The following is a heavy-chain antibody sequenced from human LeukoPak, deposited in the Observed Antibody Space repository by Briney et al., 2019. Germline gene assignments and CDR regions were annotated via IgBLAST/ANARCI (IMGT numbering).Heavy chain of an antibody. J-gene: IGHJ6*02. CDR3: ARDSGGYDFWSGSGYYYYYGMDV. CDR1: GGTISSYY. V-gene: IGHV4-4*07. CDR2: IYNSGST. D-gene: IGHD3-3*01. Sequence: SETLSLTCTVSGGTISSYYWSWIRQPAGKGLEWIGRIYNSGSTNYNPSLKSRVTVSVDTSKNQFSLKLSSVTAADTAVYYCARDSGGYDFWSGSGYYYYYGMDVWGQGTTVTVSS.